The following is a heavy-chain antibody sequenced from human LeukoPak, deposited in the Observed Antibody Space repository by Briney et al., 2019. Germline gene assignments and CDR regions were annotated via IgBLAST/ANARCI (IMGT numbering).Heavy chain of an antibody. CDR2: ISANNGNT. CDR3: ARAGVVVTGTRYFQH. CDR1: GYTFTSYG. Sequence: ASVKVSCKASGYTFTSYGISWVRQAPGQGLEWMGWISANNGNTHYAQKLQGRVIMTTDTSTSTAYMELRSPRSDDTAVYYCARAGVVVTGTRYFQHWGQGTLVTVSS. V-gene: IGHV1-18*01. J-gene: IGHJ1*01. D-gene: IGHD6-19*01.